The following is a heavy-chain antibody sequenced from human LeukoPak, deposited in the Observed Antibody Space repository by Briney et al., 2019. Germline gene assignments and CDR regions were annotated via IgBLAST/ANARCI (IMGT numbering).Heavy chain of an antibody. D-gene: IGHD6-19*01. J-gene: IGHJ4*02. CDR2: IIPIFGTA. CDR3: ARSKDSSGWLPPKY. CDR1: GYTFPSFG. Sequence: SVKVSCKTSGYTFPSFGITWIRQVPGQGLEWMGGIIPIFGTANYAQKFQGRVTITADESTSTAYMELSSLRSEDTAVYYCARSKDSSGWLPPKYWGQGTLVTVSS. V-gene: IGHV1-69*13.